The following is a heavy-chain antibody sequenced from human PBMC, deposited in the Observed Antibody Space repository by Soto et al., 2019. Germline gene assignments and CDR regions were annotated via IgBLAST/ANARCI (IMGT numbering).Heavy chain of an antibody. D-gene: IGHD2-2*01. CDR2: FDPEDGET. J-gene: IGHJ4*02. CDR3: ATVGHQLLFLGKSFDY. Sequence: VASLKVSCQVSGYTLTELSMHWVLQAPGKGLEWMGGFDPEDGETIYAQKFQGRVTMTEDTSTDTAYMELSSLRSEDTAVYYCATVGHQLLFLGKSFDYWGQGTLVTVSS. V-gene: IGHV1-24*01. CDR1: GYTLTELS.